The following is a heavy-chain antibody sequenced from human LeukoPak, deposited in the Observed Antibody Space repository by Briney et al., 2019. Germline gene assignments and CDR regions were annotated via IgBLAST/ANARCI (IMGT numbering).Heavy chain of an antibody. D-gene: IGHD1-7*01. CDR1: VYTFTGYY. CDR2: INPNSGGT. J-gene: IGHJ3*02. CDR3: AREGLELPDAFDI. Sequence: GALVKVSCKASVYTFTGYYMHWVRQAPGQGLEGMGGINPNSGGTNYAQKFQGRVTIARDTSISTAYMELSRLRSDDTAVYYCAREGLELPDAFDIWGQGTMVTVSS. V-gene: IGHV1-2*02.